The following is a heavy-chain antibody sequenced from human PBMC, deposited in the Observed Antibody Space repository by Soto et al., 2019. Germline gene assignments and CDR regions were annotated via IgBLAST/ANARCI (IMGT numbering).Heavy chain of an antibody. CDR1: GFTFSRYP. D-gene: IGHD1-26*01. J-gene: IGHJ4*02. Sequence: QVQLVESGGGVVQPGRSLRLSCAASGFTFSRYPMYWVRQAPGKGLEWVAVITYDGNNKYYGDSVKSRFTITRDNAKNPLALKMNNLGPEDTAAYYCAKGVGSCYFDYWGQGTLVTVSS. CDR2: ITYDGNNK. CDR3: AKGVGSCYFDY. V-gene: IGHV3-30-3*01.